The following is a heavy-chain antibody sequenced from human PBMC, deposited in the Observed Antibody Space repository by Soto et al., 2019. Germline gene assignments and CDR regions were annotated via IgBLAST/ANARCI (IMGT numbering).Heavy chain of an antibody. Sequence: ASVKFSCKASGFSFTGYCIHWLRQAPGQGLEWMGWINAHSGGPEYAQKIQGRVTLARDTSSATAYLTLTCLTSEETALHYCAKDLTRQLAYWLDPWGQGTQVTVSS. D-gene: IGHD6-6*01. V-gene: IGHV1-2*02. CDR3: AKDLTRQLAYWLDP. J-gene: IGHJ5*02. CDR2: INAHSGGP. CDR1: GFSFTGYC.